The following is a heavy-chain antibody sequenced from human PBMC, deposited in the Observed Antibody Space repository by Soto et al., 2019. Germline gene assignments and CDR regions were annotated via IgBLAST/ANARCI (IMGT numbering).Heavy chain of an antibody. V-gene: IGHV3-11*01. CDR1: GFTFGDYE. CDR3: ARSSGWYEGGAFDV. D-gene: IGHD6-19*01. J-gene: IGHJ3*01. Sequence: QVQLVESGGGLVQPGGSLRLSCAASGFTFGDYEMSWIRQAAGKGPEWVSFLSRSGNTIYYADSVKGRFSISRDNAEKSLYLRMEGLRVEDAATYFCARSSGWYEGGAFDVWGQGTMVTVSA. CDR2: LSRSGNTI.